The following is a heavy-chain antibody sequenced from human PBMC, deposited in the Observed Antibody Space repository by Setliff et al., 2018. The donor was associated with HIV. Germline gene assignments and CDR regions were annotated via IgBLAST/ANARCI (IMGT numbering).Heavy chain of an antibody. J-gene: IGHJ4*02. D-gene: IGHD6-13*01. CDR2: IWYDGSNK. Sequence: GGSLRLSCAASGFTFSTYSMHWVRQAPGKGLEWLAVIWYDGSNKYYADSVKGRFTISRDNYKNTLYLQMNSLRAEDTAVYYCAKGPGYSSSWYYFNYWGQGTLVTVSS. V-gene: IGHV3-33*06. CDR1: GFTFSTYS. CDR3: AKGPGYSSSWYYFNY.